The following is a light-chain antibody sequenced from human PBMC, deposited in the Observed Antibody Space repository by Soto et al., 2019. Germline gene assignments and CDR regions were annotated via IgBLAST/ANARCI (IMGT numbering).Light chain of an antibody. CDR3: SSYTSSSTYV. CDR1: SSDVGGYNY. CDR2: AVS. Sequence: QSALTQPPSASGSPGQSVTISCTGTSSDVGGYNYVSWYQQHPGKAPKLMIYAVSERPSGVPDRFSGSKSGNTASLTVSGLQAEDEADYYCSSYTSSSTYVFGTGTKLTVL. J-gene: IGLJ1*01. V-gene: IGLV2-8*01.